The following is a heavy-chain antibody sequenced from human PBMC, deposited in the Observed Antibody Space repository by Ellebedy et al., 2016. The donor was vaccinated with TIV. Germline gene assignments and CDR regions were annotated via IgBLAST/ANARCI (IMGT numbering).Heavy chain of an antibody. CDR3: ASAARGSGAYESF. CDR2: ISNDATSK. D-gene: IGHD5-12*01. Sequence: PGGSLRLSCEASGFTFSYFGMHWVRQAPGKGLEWVALISNDATSKYADSVKGRFTISRDNSKNTLYLQMNSLRADDTALYYCASAARGSGAYESFWGQGTLVTVSS. CDR1: GFTFSYFG. V-gene: IGHV3-30*03. J-gene: IGHJ4*02.